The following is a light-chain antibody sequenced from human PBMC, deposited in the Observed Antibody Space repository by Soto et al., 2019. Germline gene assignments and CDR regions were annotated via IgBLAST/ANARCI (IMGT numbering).Light chain of an antibody. J-gene: IGKJ5*01. CDR2: GAS. CDR3: QQYNNWPPN. V-gene: IGKV3-20*01. CDR1: QSVSSSY. Sequence: EIVLTQSPGTLSLSPGERATLSCRASQSVSSSYLAWYRQRPGQAPRLLIYGASSRATGIPDRFSGSGSGTDFTLTFSRLEPEDFAVYFCQQYNNWPPNFGQGTRLEIK.